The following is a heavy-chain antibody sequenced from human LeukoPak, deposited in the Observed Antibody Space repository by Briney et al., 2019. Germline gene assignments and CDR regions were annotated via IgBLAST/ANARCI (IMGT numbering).Heavy chain of an antibody. CDR3: ARDGSGSYPMGDFDY. CDR1: GYTFTSYG. CDR2: ISAYNGNT. J-gene: IGHJ4*02. Sequence: ASVKVSCKASGYTFTSYGISWVRQAPGQGLEWMGWISAYNGNTNYAQKLQGRVTMTTDTSTSTAYMELRSLGSDDTAVYYCARDGSGSYPMGDFDYWGQGTLVTVSS. V-gene: IGHV1-18*01. D-gene: IGHD3-10*01.